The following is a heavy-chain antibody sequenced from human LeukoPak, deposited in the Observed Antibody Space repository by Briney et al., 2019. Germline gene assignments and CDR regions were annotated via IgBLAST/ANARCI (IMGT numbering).Heavy chain of an antibody. Sequence: NPSQTLSLTCAVSGGSISSGGYSWSWIRQPPGKGLEWIGYIYHSGSTYYNPSLKSRVTISVDRSKNQFSLKLSSVTAADTAVYYCARVRRRGLHSFVNFDYWGQGTQVTVSS. CDR1: GGSISSGGYS. CDR3: ARVRRRGLHSFVNFDY. D-gene: IGHD5-24*01. J-gene: IGHJ4*02. V-gene: IGHV4-30-2*01. CDR2: IYHSGST.